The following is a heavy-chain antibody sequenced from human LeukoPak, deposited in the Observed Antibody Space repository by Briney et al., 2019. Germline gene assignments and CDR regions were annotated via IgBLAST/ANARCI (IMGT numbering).Heavy chain of an antibody. Sequence: GASVKVSCKASGYTFTGYYMHWVRQAPGQGLEWMGWINPNSGGTNYAQKFQGGVTMTRDTSISTAYMELSRLRSDDTAVYYCARSVLRYFDWPLSYWGQGTLVTVSS. V-gene: IGHV1-2*02. CDR1: GYTFTGYY. D-gene: IGHD3-9*01. J-gene: IGHJ4*02. CDR2: INPNSGGT. CDR3: ARSVLRYFDWPLSY.